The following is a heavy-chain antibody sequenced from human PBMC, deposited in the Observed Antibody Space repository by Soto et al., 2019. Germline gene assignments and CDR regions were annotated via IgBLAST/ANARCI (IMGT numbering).Heavy chain of an antibody. CDR2: IIPIFGTA. Sequence: ASVKVSCKASGGTFSSYAISWVRQAPGQGLEWMGGIIPIFGTANYAQKFQGRVTITADESTSTAYMELSSLRSEDTAVYYCARRVGLYYDFWSGYSGTRNYYYYGMDVWGQGTTVTVSS. J-gene: IGHJ6*02. D-gene: IGHD3-3*01. CDR3: ARRVGLYYDFWSGYSGTRNYYYYGMDV. CDR1: GGTFSSYA. V-gene: IGHV1-69*13.